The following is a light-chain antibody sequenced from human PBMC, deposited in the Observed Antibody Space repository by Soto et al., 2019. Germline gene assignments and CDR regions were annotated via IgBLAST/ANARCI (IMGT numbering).Light chain of an antibody. CDR2: STS. CDR3: QQYNSVPLT. V-gene: IGKV1-27*01. Sequence: DIQLTQSPSSLSASVGDRVTITCRASQSIAGYLTWYQQKPGEVPKLLIYSTSTLQCGVPSRFSGSGSGTDFALTINSLQPEDAATYYCQQYNSVPLTFGGGTKVDIK. CDR1: QSIAGY. J-gene: IGKJ4*01.